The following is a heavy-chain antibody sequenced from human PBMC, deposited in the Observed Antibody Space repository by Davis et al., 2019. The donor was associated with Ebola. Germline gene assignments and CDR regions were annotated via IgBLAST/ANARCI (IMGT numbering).Heavy chain of an antibody. CDR1: GFTFSSYA. CDR2: ISYDGSNK. D-gene: IGHD6-13*01. CDR3: AGDSSSWFIFDY. Sequence: GESLKISCAASGFTFSSYAMHWVRQAPGKGLEWVAVISYDGSNKYYADSVKGRFTISRDNSKNTLYLQMNSLRAEDTAVYYCAGDSSSWFIFDYWGQGTLVTVSS. V-gene: IGHV3-30-3*01. J-gene: IGHJ4*02.